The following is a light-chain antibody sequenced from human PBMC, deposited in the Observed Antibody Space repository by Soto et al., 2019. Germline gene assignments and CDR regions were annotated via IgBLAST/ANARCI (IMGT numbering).Light chain of an antibody. CDR1: QSVSSSY. V-gene: IGKV3-20*01. Sequence: EIVLTQSPGTLSLSPRERATLSCRASQSVSSSYLAGYQQKPGQAPRLLIYGASSRATGIPDRFSGSGSGTDFTLTISRLEPEDFAVYYCQQYGSSPLTFGGGTKVEIK. J-gene: IGKJ4*01. CDR2: GAS. CDR3: QQYGSSPLT.